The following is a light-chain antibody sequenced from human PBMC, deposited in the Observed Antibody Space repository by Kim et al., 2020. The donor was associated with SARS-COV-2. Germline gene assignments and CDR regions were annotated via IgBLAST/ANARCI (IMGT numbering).Light chain of an antibody. CDR2: GKN. V-gene: IGLV3-19*01. CDR3: NSRDSSGNDWV. CDR1: SIRSYY. J-gene: IGLJ3*02. Sequence: AVGQTVRSKCQGDSIRSYYASWDQQKPGQAPGLVIYGKNNRPSGIPDRFSGSSSGNTASLTITGAQAEDEADYYCNSRDSSGNDWVFGGGTQLTVL.